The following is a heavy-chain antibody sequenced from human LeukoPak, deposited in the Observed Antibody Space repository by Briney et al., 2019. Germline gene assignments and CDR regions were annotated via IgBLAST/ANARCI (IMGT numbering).Heavy chain of an antibody. CDR1: GFTFSSYA. D-gene: IGHD2-2*02. CDR2: ISGSGGST. J-gene: IGHJ4*02. V-gene: IGHV3-23*01. Sequence: GGSLRLSCAASGFTFSSYAMSWVRQAPGKGLEWVSAISGSGGSTYYADSVKGRFTISRDNSKNTLYLQMNSLRAEDTAVYYCAKMTVPAVISDGHFDYWGQGTLVTVSS. CDR3: AKMTVPAVISDGHFDY.